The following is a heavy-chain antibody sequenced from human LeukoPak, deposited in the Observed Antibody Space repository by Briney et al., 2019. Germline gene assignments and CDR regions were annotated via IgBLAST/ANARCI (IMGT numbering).Heavy chain of an antibody. V-gene: IGHV3-11*06. CDR1: GFTFSDYY. J-gene: IGHJ6*04. CDR3: ASGRGFSPVDGMDV. D-gene: IGHD3-10*01. Sequence: GGSLRLSCAASGFTFSDYYMSWIRQAPGKGLEWVSYISSSSSYTNYADSVKGRFTISRDNAKNSLYLQMNSLRAEDTAVYYCASGRGFSPVDGMDVWGKGTTVTVSS. CDR2: ISSSSSYT.